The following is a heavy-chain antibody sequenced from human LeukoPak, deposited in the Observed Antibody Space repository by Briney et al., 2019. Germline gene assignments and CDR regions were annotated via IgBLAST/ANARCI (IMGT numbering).Heavy chain of an antibody. CDR2: ISGSGGST. CDR1: GFTFSSYW. J-gene: IGHJ5*02. Sequence: GGSLRLSCAASGFTFSSYWMSWVRQAPGKGLEWVSAISGSGGSTYYADSVKGRFTISRDNSKNTLYLQMNSLRAEDTAVYYCARGSGGRGGYSNRFDPWGQGTLVTVSS. CDR3: ARGSGGRGGYSNRFDP. D-gene: IGHD5-12*01. V-gene: IGHV3-23*01.